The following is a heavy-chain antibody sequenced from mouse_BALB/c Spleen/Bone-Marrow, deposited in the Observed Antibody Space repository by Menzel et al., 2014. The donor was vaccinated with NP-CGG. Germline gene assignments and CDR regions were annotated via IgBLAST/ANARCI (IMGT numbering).Heavy chain of an antibody. Sequence: VQLQQPGSELVKPGASVKISCKASGYTFTDYNMHWVKLSHGKSLEWIGYISPYNGGADYDQKFRSRATLTVDTSSTTAYMELRSLTSEDSAAYYLSRAANYDPHWDYWGQGATLTVSS. D-gene: IGHD2-4*01. CDR2: ISPYNGGA. J-gene: IGHJ2*01. V-gene: IGHV1S29*02. CDR3: SRAANYDPHWDY. CDR1: GYTFTDYN.